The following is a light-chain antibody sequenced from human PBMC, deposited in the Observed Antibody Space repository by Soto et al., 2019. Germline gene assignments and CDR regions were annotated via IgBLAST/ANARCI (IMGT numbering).Light chain of an antibody. Sequence: PGERATLSCRASQSVSSNYLAWYQQKPGQAPRLLIYGASTRATVIPDRFSGSGSGTDFTLTISRLEPEDFAVYYCQQYGSSSYTFGQGTRLEIK. CDR3: QQYGSSSYT. CDR1: QSVSSNY. CDR2: GAS. J-gene: IGKJ2*01. V-gene: IGKV3-20*01.